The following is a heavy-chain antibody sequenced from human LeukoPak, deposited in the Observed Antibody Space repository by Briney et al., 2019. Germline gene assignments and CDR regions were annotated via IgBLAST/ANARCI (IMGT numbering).Heavy chain of an antibody. CDR1: GFTFSSYA. Sequence: GGSLRLSCAASGFTFSSYAMSWVRQAPGKGLEWVSAISAGGASTYYADSVKGRFTISRDNSQNTLYLQMNSLRAEDTAVYYCARDYADYVGYFFFDYWGQGTLVTVSS. CDR3: ARDYADYVGYFFFDY. V-gene: IGHV3-23*01. J-gene: IGHJ4*02. D-gene: IGHD4-17*01. CDR2: ISAGGAST.